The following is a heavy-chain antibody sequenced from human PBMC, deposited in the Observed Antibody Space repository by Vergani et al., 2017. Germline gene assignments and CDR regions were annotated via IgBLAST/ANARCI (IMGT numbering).Heavy chain of an antibody. D-gene: IGHD3-10*01. CDR1: GGSITSSSYY. V-gene: IGHV4-61*05. Sequence: QLHLQESGPGLVKPSETLSLTCTVSGGSITSSSYYWGWIRQPPGKGLEWMGYVSFRGDTLYDPSVKGRMTISLNTSSNQFSLYLTSVTAADTAVYYCARSRIYYGAGRPDYWGQGTLVTVSS. CDR2: VSFRGDT. CDR3: ARSRIYYGAGRPDY. J-gene: IGHJ4*02.